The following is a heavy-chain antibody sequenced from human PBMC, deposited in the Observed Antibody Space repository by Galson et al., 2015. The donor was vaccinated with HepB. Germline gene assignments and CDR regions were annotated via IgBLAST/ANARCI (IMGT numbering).Heavy chain of an antibody. CDR1: GFTVSSNY. D-gene: IGHD1-20*01. Sequence: ASGFTVSSNYMSWVRQAPGKGLEWVSLIYTGGRTYYADSVKGRFTISRDNSKNTLYLQMNSLRAEDTAVYYCARGRGYNWNDVFQYYYYYGMDVWGQGTTITVSS. CDR3: ARGRGYNWNDVFQYYYYYGMDV. CDR2: IYTGGRT. V-gene: IGHV3-53*01. J-gene: IGHJ6*02.